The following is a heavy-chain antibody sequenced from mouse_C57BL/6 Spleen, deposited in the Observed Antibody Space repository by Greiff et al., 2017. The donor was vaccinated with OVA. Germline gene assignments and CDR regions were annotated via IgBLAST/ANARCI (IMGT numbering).Heavy chain of an antibody. CDR3: AKNLELEFAY. D-gene: IGHD1-3*01. V-gene: IGHV2-5*01. CDR1: GFSLTSYG. CDR2: IWRGGST. J-gene: IGHJ3*01. Sequence: QVQLKESGPGLVQPSQSLSITCTVSGFSLTSYGVHWVRQSPGKGLEWLGVIWRGGSTDYNAAFMSRLSITTDNSKSQVFFKMNSLQADDTAIYDCAKNLELEFAYWGQGTLVTVSA.